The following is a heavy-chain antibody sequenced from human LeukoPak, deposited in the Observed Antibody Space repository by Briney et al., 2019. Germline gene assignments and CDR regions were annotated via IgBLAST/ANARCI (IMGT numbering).Heavy chain of an antibody. Sequence: GGSLRLSCAASGFTFSSYTMNWVRQAPGKGLEWVSSISSTSSYIYYADSVKGRFTISRDNAKNSLFLQMNSLRAEDTAVYYCARELMGLTMIVVVNPIDYWGQGTLVTVSS. D-gene: IGHD3-22*01. J-gene: IGHJ4*02. CDR2: ISSTSSYI. CDR1: GFTFSSYT. V-gene: IGHV3-21*01. CDR3: ARELMGLTMIVVVNPIDY.